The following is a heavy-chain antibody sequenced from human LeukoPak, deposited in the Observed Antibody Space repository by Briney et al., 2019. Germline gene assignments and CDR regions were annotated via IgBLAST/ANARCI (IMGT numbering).Heavy chain of an antibody. CDR1: GFTFDNYA. CDR2: ISSSGSTV. D-gene: IGHD5-18*01. CDR3: ARVAGAMVYRDAFDN. V-gene: IGHV3-11*01. J-gene: IGHJ3*02. Sequence: GGSLRLSCAASGFTFDNYAMNWVRQAPGKGLEWVSYISSSGSTVYYADSVEGRFTISRDNAKNSLSLQMNSLRAEDTAVYYCARVAGAMVYRDAFDNWGQGTMVTVSS.